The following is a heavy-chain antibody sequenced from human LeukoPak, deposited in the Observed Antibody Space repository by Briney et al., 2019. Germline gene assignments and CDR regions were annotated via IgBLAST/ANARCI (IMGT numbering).Heavy chain of an antibody. J-gene: IGHJ4*02. CDR3: AREHIVGATTLLDY. Sequence: SETLSLTCAVYGGSFSGYYWSWIRQPPGKGLEWIGEINHSGSTHYNPSLKSRVTISVDTSKNQFSLKLSSVTAADTAVYYCAREHIVGATTLLDYWGQGTLVTVSS. V-gene: IGHV4-34*01. CDR2: INHSGST. CDR1: GGSFSGYY. D-gene: IGHD1-26*01.